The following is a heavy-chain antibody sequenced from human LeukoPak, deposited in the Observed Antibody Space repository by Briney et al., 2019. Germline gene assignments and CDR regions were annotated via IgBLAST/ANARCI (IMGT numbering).Heavy chain of an antibody. Sequence: GGSLRLSCAASGFTFSTYAVHWVRQAPGKGLEWVAVISYDGSKRYYADSVKGRFTISRDNSKNAFLQMNSLRAEDTAVYYCARDYDTSGSYFDFFDYLGQGTLVTVSS. CDR1: GFTFSTYA. D-gene: IGHD3-22*01. CDR2: ISYDGSKR. V-gene: IGHV3-30-3*01. J-gene: IGHJ4*02. CDR3: ARDYDTSGSYFDFFDY.